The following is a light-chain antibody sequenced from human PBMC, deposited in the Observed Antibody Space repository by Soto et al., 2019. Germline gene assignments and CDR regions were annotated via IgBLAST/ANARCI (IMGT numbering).Light chain of an antibody. V-gene: IGLV2-11*01. J-gene: IGLJ2*01. CDR3: CSYAGRSTLI. CDR1: SDDIGSFDY. CDR2: EVT. Sequence: QSVLTQPRSVSGSPGQSVTISCSGTSDDIGSFDYVSWYQQYPGGAPRLIIHEVTKRPSGVSGRFSASKSGNTASLAISGLQAEDEADYHCCSYAGRSTLICGGGTKLTVL.